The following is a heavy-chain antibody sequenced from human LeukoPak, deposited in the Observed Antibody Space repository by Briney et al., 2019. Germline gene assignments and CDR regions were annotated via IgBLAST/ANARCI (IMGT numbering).Heavy chain of an antibody. CDR3: ARQRLAATTYSLRLNWFDP. CDR2: IYYSGST. V-gene: IGHV4-39*01. CDR1: GGSISSSSYY. Sequence: PSETLSLTCTVSGGSISSSSYYWGWIRQPPGKGLEWIGSIYYSGSTYYNPSLKSRVTISVDTSKSQFSLKLSSVTAADTAVYYCARQRLAATTYSLRLNWFDPWGQGTLVTVSS. D-gene: IGHD6-6*01. J-gene: IGHJ5*02.